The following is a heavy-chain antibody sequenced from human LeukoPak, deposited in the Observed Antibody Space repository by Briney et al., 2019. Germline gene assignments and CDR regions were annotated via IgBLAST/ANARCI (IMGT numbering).Heavy chain of an antibody. J-gene: IGHJ4*02. CDR1: GFTFSSYT. Sequence: PGGSLRLSCAASGFTFSSYTMNWVRQAPGKGLEWLSSISSGSSYMYYADSVKGRFTISRDNTKNSLYLQMNSLRAEDTAVYYCARELTVDYWGQGTLVTVSS. CDR2: ISSGSSYM. CDR3: ARELTVDY. V-gene: IGHV3-21*01.